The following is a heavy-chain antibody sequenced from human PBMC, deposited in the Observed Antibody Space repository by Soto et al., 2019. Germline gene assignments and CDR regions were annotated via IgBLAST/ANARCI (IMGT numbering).Heavy chain of an antibody. V-gene: IGHV3-23*01. CDR3: VERGSYGSQRYYYTN. J-gene: IGHJ4*02. D-gene: IGHD3-10*01. CDR2: ISGSGDTT. Sequence: GGSLRLSCAASGFTFSNYAMSWVRQAPGKGLEWVSTISGSGDTTYYADSVKGRFSISRDNSEKTLYLQMNSLRAEDTAVYYCVERGSYGSQRYYYTNRGQGTLVTVSS. CDR1: GFTFSNYA.